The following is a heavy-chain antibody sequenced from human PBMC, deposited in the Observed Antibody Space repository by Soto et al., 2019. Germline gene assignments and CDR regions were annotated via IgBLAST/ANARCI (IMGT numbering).Heavy chain of an antibody. CDR1: GGTFSTYS. CDR3: ASSSGNNYGVGTNYYFDY. J-gene: IGHJ4*02. Sequence: QVQLVQSGAEVKKPGSSVKVSCKTSGGTFSTYSIVWVRQAPGEGLEWMGGIIPIFGTANYAQKFQDRVTITADKSTNTAFMELSSLKSEDTATYYCASSSGNNYGVGTNYYFDYWGQGTLVTVSS. V-gene: IGHV1-69*06. D-gene: IGHD1-26*01. CDR2: IIPIFGTA.